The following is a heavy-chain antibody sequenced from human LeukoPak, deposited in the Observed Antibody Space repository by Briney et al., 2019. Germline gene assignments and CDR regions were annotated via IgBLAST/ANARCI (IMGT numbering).Heavy chain of an antibody. CDR3: ARSFVGDTSTYYPEHFDY. Sequence: SETLSLTCSVSGGSISSSSYYWGWIRQPPGKGLEWIGSIHHSGSTYYNPSLKSRVSISVDTSKSQFSLKLNSVTAADTAVYYCARSFVGDTSTYYPEHFDYWGQGTLVTVSS. J-gene: IGHJ4*02. D-gene: IGHD3-22*01. CDR1: GGSISSSSYY. V-gene: IGHV4-39*07. CDR2: IHHSGST.